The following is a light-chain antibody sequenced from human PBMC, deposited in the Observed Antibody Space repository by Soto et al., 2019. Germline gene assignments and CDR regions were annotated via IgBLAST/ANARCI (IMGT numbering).Light chain of an antibody. CDR2: GRN. CDR3: GAWDDSLKVYV. V-gene: IGLV1-44*01. CDR1: NSNIGGNT. J-gene: IGLJ1*01. Sequence: QPVLTQPPSASGTPGQSVTISCSGSNSNIGGNTVNWYQQVPGTAPKLLLYGRNQRPSGVPDRFSGSKSGTSAFLAISGLQSEDEADFYCGAWDDSLKVYVFGTGTQLTVL.